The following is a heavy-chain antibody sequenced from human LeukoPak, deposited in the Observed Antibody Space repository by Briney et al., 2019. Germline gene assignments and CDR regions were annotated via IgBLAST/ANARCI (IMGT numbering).Heavy chain of an antibody. J-gene: IGHJ4*02. Sequence: GGSLRLSCAASGFTFSSHAMSWVRQAPGKGLEWVSAISGSGGSTYYADSVKGRFTISRDNSKNTLYLQMNSLRAEDTAVYYCAKTYYYDSSGRSLDYWGQGTLVTVSS. V-gene: IGHV3-23*01. CDR2: ISGSGGST. CDR3: AKTYYYDSSGRSLDY. D-gene: IGHD3-22*01. CDR1: GFTFSSHA.